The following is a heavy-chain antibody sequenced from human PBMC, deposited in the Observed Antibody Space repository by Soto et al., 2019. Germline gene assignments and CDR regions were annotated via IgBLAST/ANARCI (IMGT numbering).Heavy chain of an antibody. CDR3: AKKFHFGSGSFLYYFDS. CDR1: GFSFSNYA. V-gene: IGHV3-23*01. CDR2: ISGGDGNT. Sequence: EVQLLESGGGLVQPGGSLRLSCAASGFSFSNYAMSWVRQAPGNGLEWVSTISGGDGNTYYADSVQGRFTISRDNSKKTLYLQVSSLRAEDTAVYYCAKKFHFGSGSFLYYFDSWGQGTLVTVSS. J-gene: IGHJ4*02. D-gene: IGHD3-10*01.